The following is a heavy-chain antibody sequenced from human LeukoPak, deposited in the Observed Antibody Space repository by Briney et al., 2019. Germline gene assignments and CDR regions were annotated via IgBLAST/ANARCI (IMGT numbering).Heavy chain of an antibody. D-gene: IGHD2-2*01. CDR3: AKLLVVVPENH. V-gene: IGHV3-23*01. J-gene: IGHJ5*02. Sequence: GGSLRLSCAASGFTFSSYGMSWVRQAPGKGLEWVSAISGSGGSTCYADSVKGRFTISRDNSKNTLYLQMNSLRAEDTAVYYCAKLLVVVPENHWGQGTLVTVSS. CDR1: GFTFSSYG. CDR2: ISGSGGST.